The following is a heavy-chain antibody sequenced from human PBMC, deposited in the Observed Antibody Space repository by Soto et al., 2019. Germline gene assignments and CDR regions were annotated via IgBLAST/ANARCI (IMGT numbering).Heavy chain of an antibody. Sequence: SETLSLTCTVSGGSISSSSYYWGWIRQPPGKGLEWIGSIYYSGSTYYNPSLKSRVTISVDTSKNQFSLKLSSVTAADTAVYYCASGGYYDILTGYLARPFDYWGQGTLVTVSS. J-gene: IGHJ4*02. CDR1: GGSISSSSYY. CDR3: ASGGYYDILTGYLARPFDY. V-gene: IGHV4-39*01. CDR2: IYYSGST. D-gene: IGHD3-9*01.